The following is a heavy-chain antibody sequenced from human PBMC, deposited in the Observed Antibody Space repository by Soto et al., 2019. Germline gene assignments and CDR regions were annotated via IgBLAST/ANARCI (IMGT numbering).Heavy chain of an antibody. Sequence: QVQLQESGPGLVKPSETLSLSCIVSGDSIRSGSHYWSWTRQPPGKGLEWIAYMHSSGSTTYNPSLKSRVTISADTTKSQFSLKLTSVTGADTAVYYCARDRGYWGQGTLVTVSS. CDR2: MHSSGST. V-gene: IGHV4-61*01. J-gene: IGHJ4*02. CDR3: ARDRGY. CDR1: GDSIRSGSHY.